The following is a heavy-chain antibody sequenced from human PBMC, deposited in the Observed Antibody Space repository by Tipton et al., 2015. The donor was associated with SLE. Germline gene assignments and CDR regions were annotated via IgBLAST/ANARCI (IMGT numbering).Heavy chain of an antibody. D-gene: IGHD6-6*01. V-gene: IGHV1-18*01. CDR2: ISAYNGNT. Sequence: QLVQSGAEVKKPGASVKVSCKASGYTFTSYGFTGVRQAPGQGLEWMGWISAYNGNTNYAQKLQGRVTMTTDTSTRTAYMELRSLRSDDTAVYYCAITLLEYSSSFDPWGQGTLVTVSS. J-gene: IGHJ5*02. CDR3: AITLLEYSSSFDP. CDR1: GYTFTSYG.